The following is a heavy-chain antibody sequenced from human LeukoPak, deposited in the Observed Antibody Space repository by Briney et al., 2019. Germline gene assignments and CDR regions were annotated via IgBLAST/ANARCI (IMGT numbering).Heavy chain of an antibody. CDR1: GFTVSSNY. D-gene: IGHD4-17*01. J-gene: IGHJ4*02. V-gene: IGHV3-53*04. CDR3: AREVGYGDYALDV. CDR2: IYSGGST. Sequence: GGSLRLSCAASGFTVSSNYMSWVRQAPGKGLEWVSVIYSGGSTYYADSVEGRFTISRHNSKNTLYLQMNSLRAEDTAVYYRAREVGYGDYALDVWGQGTLVTVSS.